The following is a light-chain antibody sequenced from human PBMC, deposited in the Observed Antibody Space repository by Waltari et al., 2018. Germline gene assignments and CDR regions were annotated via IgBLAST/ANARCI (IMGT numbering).Light chain of an antibody. J-gene: IGKJ4*01. Sequence: EVVMTQSPVTLSVSPGERATLSCSASLSVNTDLAWYQQKPGQAPRVLIYGASSRATGIPARFSGSGSGTEFTLTISSLQSEDFAVYYCQQYNAWPPSLTFGGGTKVEIK. V-gene: IGKV3-15*01. CDR1: LSVNTD. CDR3: QQYNAWPPSLT. CDR2: GAS.